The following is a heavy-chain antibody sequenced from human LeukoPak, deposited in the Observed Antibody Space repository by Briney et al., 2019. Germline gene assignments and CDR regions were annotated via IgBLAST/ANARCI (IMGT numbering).Heavy chain of an antibody. D-gene: IGHD3-10*01. V-gene: IGHV3-30-3*01. CDR1: GFTFSSYA. CDR2: ISYDGSNK. Sequence: GRSLRLSCAASGFTFSSYAMHWVRQAPGKGLEWVAVISYDGSNKYYADSVKGRFTISRDNSKNTLYLQMNSLRAEDTAVYYCASDSLAVSSGNFDYWGQGTLVTVSS. J-gene: IGHJ4*02. CDR3: ASDSLAVSSGNFDY.